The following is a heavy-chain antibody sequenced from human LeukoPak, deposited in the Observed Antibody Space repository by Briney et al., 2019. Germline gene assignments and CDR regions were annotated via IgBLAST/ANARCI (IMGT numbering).Heavy chain of an antibody. CDR1: GFTFSDYY. V-gene: IGHV4-39*01. J-gene: IGHJ4*02. CDR2: IYYHEHT. Sequence: GSLRLSCAASGFTFSDYYMSWIRQAPGKGLEWIGSIYYHEHTYYNSSLKSRVTISVDTSKNQFSLKLNSVTAADTAVYFCARRAYSAAYWKHFDYWGQGTLVTVSS. D-gene: IGHD1-1*01. CDR3: ARRAYSAAYWKHFDY.